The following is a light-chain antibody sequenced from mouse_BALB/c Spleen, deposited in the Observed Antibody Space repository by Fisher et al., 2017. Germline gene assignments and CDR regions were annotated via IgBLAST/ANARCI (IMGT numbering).Light chain of an antibody. J-gene: IGKJ4*01. CDR2: STS. CDR1: SSVSSSY. Sequence: DIVMTQSTAIMSASPGEKVTMTCRASSSVSSSYLHWYQQKSGASPKLWIYSTSNLASGVPARFSGSGSGTSYSLTISSVEAEDAATYYCQQWSSYPFTFGSGTKLEIK. V-gene: IGKV4-57-1*01. CDR3: QQWSSYPFT.